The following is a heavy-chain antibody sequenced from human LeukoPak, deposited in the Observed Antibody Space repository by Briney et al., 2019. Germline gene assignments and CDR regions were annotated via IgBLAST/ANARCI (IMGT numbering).Heavy chain of an antibody. CDR3: AKDKAGAFDI. Sequence: GRSLRLSCAASGFTFSSYGMHWVRQAPGKGLEWVAVISYDGSNKYYADSVKGRFTISRDNSKNTLYLQMNSLRAEDTAVYYCAKDKAGAFDIWGQGTMVTVSS. CDR2: ISYDGSNK. V-gene: IGHV3-30*18. J-gene: IGHJ3*02. D-gene: IGHD6-19*01. CDR1: GFTFSSYG.